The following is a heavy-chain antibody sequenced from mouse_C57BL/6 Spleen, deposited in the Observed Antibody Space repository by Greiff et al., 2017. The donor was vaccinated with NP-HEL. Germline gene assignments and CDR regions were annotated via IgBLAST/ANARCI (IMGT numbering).Heavy chain of an antibody. CDR3: AREGYGPFAY. D-gene: IGHD1-1*02. CDR1: GYAFSSYW. J-gene: IGHJ3*01. CDR2: IYPGDGDT. V-gene: IGHV1-80*01. Sequence: VQGVESGAELVKPGASVKISCKASGYAFSSYWMNWVKQRPGKGLEWIGQIYPGDGDTNYNGKFKGKATLTADKSSSTAYMQLSSLTSEDSAVYFCAREGYGPFAYWGQGTLVTVSA.